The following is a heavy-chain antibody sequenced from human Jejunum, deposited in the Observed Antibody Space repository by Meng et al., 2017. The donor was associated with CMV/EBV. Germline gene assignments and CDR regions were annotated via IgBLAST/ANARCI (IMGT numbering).Heavy chain of an antibody. Sequence: TSEFSFGNYGMHWVRQAPGKGLEWVAIISSDGSNEHYADSVKGRFAISRDNSKNTLYLQLNSLRAEDTAVYYCAKGCTTFCYYIDYWGRGTLVTVSS. CDR2: ISSDGSNE. D-gene: IGHD2/OR15-2a*01. CDR1: EFSFGNYG. CDR3: AKGCTTFCYYIDY. V-gene: IGHV3-33*06. J-gene: IGHJ4*02.